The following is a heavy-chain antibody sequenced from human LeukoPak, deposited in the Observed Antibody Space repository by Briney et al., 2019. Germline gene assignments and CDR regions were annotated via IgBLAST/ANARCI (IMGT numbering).Heavy chain of an antibody. D-gene: IGHD2-2*01. CDR1: GFTFSSYS. CDR3: AKPPVYCSSTSCFLDY. CDR2: ISGSGGST. Sequence: GGSLRLSCAASGFTFSSYSMNWVRQAPGKGLEWVSAISGSGGSTYYADSVKGRFTISRDNSKNTLYLQMNSLRAEDTAVYYCAKPPVYCSSTSCFLDYWGQGTLVTVSS. J-gene: IGHJ4*02. V-gene: IGHV3-23*01.